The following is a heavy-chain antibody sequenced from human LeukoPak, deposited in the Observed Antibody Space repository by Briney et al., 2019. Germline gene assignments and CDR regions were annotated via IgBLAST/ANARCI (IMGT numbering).Heavy chain of an antibody. V-gene: IGHV4-4*09. CDR3: ASTSYPYAFDI. D-gene: IGHD2/OR15-2a*01. J-gene: IGHJ3*02. Sequence: SETLSLTCTVSGGSPSSYYWGWIRQPPGKGLEWIGYIYTSGSTNYNPSLKSRVTISVDTSKSQFSLKLSSVTAADTAVYYCASTSYPYAFDIWGQGTMVTVSS. CDR1: GGSPSSYY. CDR2: IYTSGST.